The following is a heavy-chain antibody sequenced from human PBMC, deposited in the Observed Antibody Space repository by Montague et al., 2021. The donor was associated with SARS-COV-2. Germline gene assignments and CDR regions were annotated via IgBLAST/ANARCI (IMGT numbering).Heavy chain of an antibody. CDR3: VRPPRGGYNYPFDY. CDR2: INSAGSIT. V-gene: IGHV3-74*01. D-gene: IGHD5-24*01. J-gene: IGHJ4*02. CDR1: GFTFSIYC. Sequence: SLRLSCAASGFTFSIYCMHWVRQAPGKGLVWVSCINSAGSITTYADSVKGRFTISRDNAKNTVYMQMNSLRAEDTAVYYCVRPPRGGYNYPFDYWGLGTLVTVSS.